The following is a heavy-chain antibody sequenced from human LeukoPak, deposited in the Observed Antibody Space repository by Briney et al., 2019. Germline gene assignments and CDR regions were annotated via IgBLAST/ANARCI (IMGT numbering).Heavy chain of an antibody. J-gene: IGHJ4*02. CDR3: ARDPGWSGSGY. CDR1: GFTFSSYA. Sequence: GGSLRLSCAASGFTFSSYAMHWVRQAPGKGLEWVAVISDDGSNKYYADSVKGRFTISRDNSKNTLYLQMNSLRAEDTAVYYCARDPGWSGSGYWGQGTLVTVSS. D-gene: IGHD3-3*01. CDR2: ISDDGSNK. V-gene: IGHV3-30-3*01.